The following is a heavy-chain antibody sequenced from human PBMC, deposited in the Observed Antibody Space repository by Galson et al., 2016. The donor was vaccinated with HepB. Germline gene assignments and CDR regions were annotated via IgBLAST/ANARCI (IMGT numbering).Heavy chain of an antibody. D-gene: IGHD3-3*01. V-gene: IGHV3-23*01. Sequence: SLRLSCAASGFTFSSNAMTWVRQAPGKGLEWVSGISGSGDSAYYGDSVKGRFSISRDNSKNTLYLQMNSLRADDTAVYFCAKDQTTYDPGWYFDIWGRGTLVTVSS. CDR1: GFTFSSNA. CDR3: AKDQTTYDPGWYFDI. J-gene: IGHJ2*01. CDR2: ISGSGDSA.